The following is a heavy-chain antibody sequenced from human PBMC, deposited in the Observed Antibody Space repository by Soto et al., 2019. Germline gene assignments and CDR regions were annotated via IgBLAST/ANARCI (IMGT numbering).Heavy chain of an antibody. V-gene: IGHV3-23*01. D-gene: IGHD3-9*01. CDR2: ISGSGGST. J-gene: IGHJ6*02. CDR1: GFTFSIYS. CDR3: AKVVKYDVLTGYYKGPDYYGMDV. Sequence: PGGSLRLSCAASGFTFSIYSMNWVRQAPGKGLEWVSLISGSGGSTHYADSVEGRFTISRDNSKNTLYLEMDSLGAEDTAVYYCAKVVKYDVLTGYYKGPDYYGMDVWGQGTTVTVSS.